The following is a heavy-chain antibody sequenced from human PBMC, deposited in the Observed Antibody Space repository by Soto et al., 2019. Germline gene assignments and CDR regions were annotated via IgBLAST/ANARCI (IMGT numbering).Heavy chain of an antibody. D-gene: IGHD2-15*01. J-gene: IGHJ6*03. Sequence: EVQLVESGGGLVQPGGSLRLSCAASGFTFSNYWMYWVRQAPGEGLVWVSRINSDGSVSSYADSVKGRLTISRDNVKNTLYLQMDSLRAEDTAVYYCARGDCVGGTCYSLAGSFYYYMDVWGNGTTVTVFS. CDR1: GFTFSNYW. CDR3: ARGDCVGGTCYSLAGSFYYYMDV. CDR2: INSDGSVS. V-gene: IGHV3-74*01.